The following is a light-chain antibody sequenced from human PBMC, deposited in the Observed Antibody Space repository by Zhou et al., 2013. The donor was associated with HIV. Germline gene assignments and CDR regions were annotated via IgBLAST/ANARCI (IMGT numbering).Light chain of an antibody. V-gene: IGKV1-9*01. CDR1: PGIDTY. Sequence: IQLTQSPSSLSASLGDRVTITCRASPGIDTYLAWYQQRPGKAPKLLIYAASTLHSGVPSRFSGSGSGTHFTLTISSLQPEDFATYYCQQINSYPLTFGPGTKVDIK. CDR3: QQINSYPLT. CDR2: AAS. J-gene: IGKJ3*01.